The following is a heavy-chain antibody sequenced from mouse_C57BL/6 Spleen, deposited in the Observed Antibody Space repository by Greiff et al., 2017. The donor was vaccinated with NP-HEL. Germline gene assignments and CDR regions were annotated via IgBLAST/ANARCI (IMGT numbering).Heavy chain of an antibody. J-gene: IGHJ1*03. V-gene: IGHV1-64*01. CDR2: IHPNSGST. Sequence: QVQLKQPGAELVKPGASVKLSCKASGYTFTSYWMHWVKQRPGQGLEWIGMIHPNSGSTNYNEKFKSKATLTVDKSSSTAYMQLSSLTSEDSAVYYCARERATEYFDVWGTGTTVTVSS. CDR1: GYTFTSYW. D-gene: IGHD3-3*01. CDR3: ARERATEYFDV.